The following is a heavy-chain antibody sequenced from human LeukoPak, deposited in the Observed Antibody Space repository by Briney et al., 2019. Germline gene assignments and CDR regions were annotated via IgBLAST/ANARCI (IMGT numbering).Heavy chain of an antibody. V-gene: IGHV3-23*01. CDR2: ISGSGGTK. Sequence: GGSLRLSCAASGFTFSSYAMAWVRQAPGTGLEWVSGISGSGGTKFYADSVKGRFTISRDNSKNTLYLQMNSLRAEDTAVYYCANRNWNYANFDYWGQGTLVTVSS. CDR3: ANRNWNYANFDY. D-gene: IGHD1-7*01. CDR1: GFTFSSYA. J-gene: IGHJ4*02.